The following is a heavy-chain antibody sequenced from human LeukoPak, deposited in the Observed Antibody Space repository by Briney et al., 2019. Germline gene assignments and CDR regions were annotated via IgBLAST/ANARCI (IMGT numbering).Heavy chain of an antibody. D-gene: IGHD3-10*01. CDR3: ARDFNSHPRFGDL. V-gene: IGHV1-18*01. J-gene: IGHJ2*01. CDR2: ISTDSGNT. Sequence: ASVKVSCKASGYTFTTYGISWVRQAPGQGLEWMGWISTDSGNTKYAQIVQDRVTMTTDTSTSTAYMGLRSLRSDDTAVYYCARDFNSHPRFGDLWGRGTLVSVSP. CDR1: GYTFTTYG.